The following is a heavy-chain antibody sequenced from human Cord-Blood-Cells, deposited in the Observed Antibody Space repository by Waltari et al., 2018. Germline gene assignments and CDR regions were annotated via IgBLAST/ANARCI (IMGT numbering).Heavy chain of an antibody. CDR2: INAGNGNT. D-gene: IGHD7-27*01. J-gene: IGHJ4*02. CDR3: ARDLGTEAPSDY. Sequence: QVQLVQSEAEVKKPGASVKVSCKASGYTFTSYAMHWVRQAPGQRLEWMGWINAGNGNTKYSQKFQGRVTITRDTSASTAYMELSSLRSEDTAVYYCARDLGTEAPSDYWGQGTLVTVSS. V-gene: IGHV1-3*01. CDR1: GYTFTSYA.